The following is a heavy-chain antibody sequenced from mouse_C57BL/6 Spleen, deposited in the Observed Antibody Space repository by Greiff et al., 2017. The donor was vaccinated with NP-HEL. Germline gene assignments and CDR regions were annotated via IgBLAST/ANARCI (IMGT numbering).Heavy chain of an antibody. J-gene: IGHJ4*01. D-gene: IGHD1-1*01. CDR2: INPNYGTT. CDR1: GYSFTDYN. CDR3: ARRYGSSYLLYAMDY. Sequence: HLVESGPELVKPGASVKISCKASGYSFTDYNMNWVKQSNGKSLEWIGVINPNYGTTSYNQKFKGKATLTVDQSSSTAYMQLNSLTSEDSAVYYCARRYGSSYLLYAMDYWGQGTSVTVSS. V-gene: IGHV1-39*01.